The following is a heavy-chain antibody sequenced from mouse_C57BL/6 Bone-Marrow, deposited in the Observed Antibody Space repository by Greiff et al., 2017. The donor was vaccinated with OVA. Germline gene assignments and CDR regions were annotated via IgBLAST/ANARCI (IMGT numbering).Heavy chain of an antibody. J-gene: IGHJ4*01. CDR2: IDPETGGT. V-gene: IGHV1-15*01. CDR3: TRQSDAYAMDY. CDR1: GYTFTDYE. Sequence: VQLQQSGAELVRPGASVTLSCKASGYTFTDYEMHWVKQTPVHGLEWIGAIDPETGGTAYNQKFKGKAILTADKSSSTAYMELRSLTSEDSAVYYCTRQSDAYAMDYWGQGTSVTVSS.